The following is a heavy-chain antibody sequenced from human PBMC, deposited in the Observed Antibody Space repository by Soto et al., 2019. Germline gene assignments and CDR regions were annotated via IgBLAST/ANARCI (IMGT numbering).Heavy chain of an antibody. CDR2: MNPNSGNT. CDR3: ARGNYDYVWGSYRPNY. V-gene: IGHV1-8*01. Sequence: QVQLVQSGAEVKKPGASVKVSCKASGYTFTSYDINWVRQATGQGLEWMGWMNPNSGNTGYAQKFQGRVTMTKNTSISTAYMELSSLRSEDTAVYYCARGNYDYVWGSYRPNYWGQGTLVTVSS. J-gene: IGHJ4*02. CDR1: GYTFTSYD. D-gene: IGHD3-16*02.